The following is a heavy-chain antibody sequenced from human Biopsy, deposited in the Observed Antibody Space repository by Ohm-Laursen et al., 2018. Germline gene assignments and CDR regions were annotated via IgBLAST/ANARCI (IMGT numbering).Heavy chain of an antibody. CDR2: IVPVLGHL. CDR3: AADADGYYTEFDY. D-gene: IGHD3-3*01. J-gene: IGHJ4*02. CDR1: GGPSSNYA. V-gene: IGHV1-69*04. Sequence: VASVKVSCKASGGPSSNYAFSWVRQAPGQGLEWVGRIVPVLGHLNYAQRFQGRVSITADKPTSYVFMELSRLTSGDTAVYYCAADADGYYTEFDYWGPGTLVTVSS.